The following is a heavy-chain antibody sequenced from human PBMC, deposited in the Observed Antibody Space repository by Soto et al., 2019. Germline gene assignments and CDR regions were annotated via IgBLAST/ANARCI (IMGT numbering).Heavy chain of an antibody. CDR2: INSDGAT. J-gene: IGHJ4*02. V-gene: IGHV3-11*04. Sequence: GGSLRLSCAASGFTFSDYAMSWVRQAPGEGLEWVSVINSDGATYYADSVKGRFTISRDNAKTSLYLQMNSLRAEDTAVYYCARGGYSGYEVVYWGQGTLVTVSS. CDR3: ARGGYSGYEVVY. D-gene: IGHD5-12*01. CDR1: GFTFSDYA.